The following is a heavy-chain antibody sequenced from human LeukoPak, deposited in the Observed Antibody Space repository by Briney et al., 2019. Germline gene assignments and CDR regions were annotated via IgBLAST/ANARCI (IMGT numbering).Heavy chain of an antibody. CDR1: GYTFTSYD. D-gene: IGHD2-2*01. J-gene: IGHJ5*02. Sequence: ASVKVSCNASGYTFTSYDINWVRQGTGQGLEWMGWMNPNSGNTGYAQKFQGRVTMTRNTSISTAYMELSSLRSDDTAVYYCARGLSLGYCTSTSCYWFDPWGQGTLVTVSS. CDR2: MNPNSGNT. CDR3: ARGLSLGYCTSTSCYWFDP. V-gene: IGHV1-8*01.